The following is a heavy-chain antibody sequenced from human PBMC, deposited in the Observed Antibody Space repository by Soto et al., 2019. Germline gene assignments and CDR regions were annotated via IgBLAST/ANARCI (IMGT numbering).Heavy chain of an antibody. V-gene: IGHV1-69*06. Sequence: SVKVSCKASGGTFSSYAISWVRQAPGQGLEWMGGIIPIFGTANYAQKFQGRVTITADKSTSTAYMELSSLRSEDTAVYYCASEGRYCSSTSCYFWFDPWGQGTLVTVSS. CDR3: ASEGRYCSSTSCYFWFDP. D-gene: IGHD2-2*01. J-gene: IGHJ5*02. CDR2: IIPIFGTA. CDR1: GGTFSSYA.